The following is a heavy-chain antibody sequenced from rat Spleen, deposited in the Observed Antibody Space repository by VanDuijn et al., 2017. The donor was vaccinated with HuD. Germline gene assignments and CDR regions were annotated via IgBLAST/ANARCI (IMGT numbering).Heavy chain of an antibody. V-gene: IGHV2-63*01. CDR3: ARDGGELGY. J-gene: IGHJ2*01. Sequence: QVQLKESGPGLVQPSQTLSLTCTVSGFSLTSYNVHWVRQPPGKGLEWMGRMRYNGDTSYNSALKSRLSISRDTSKNQVFLKMNSLQTDDTGTYYCARDGGELGYWGQGIMVTVSS. CDR2: MRYNGDT. D-gene: IGHD4-3*01. CDR1: GFSLTSYN.